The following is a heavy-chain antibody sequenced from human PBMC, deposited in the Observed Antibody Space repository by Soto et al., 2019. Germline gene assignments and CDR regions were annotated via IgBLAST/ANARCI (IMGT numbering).Heavy chain of an antibody. D-gene: IGHD7-27*01. CDR3: ARGPTGVGSHYYYGMDV. CDR1: GYTFTGYY. Sequence: SVTVSCKASGYTFTGYYMHWVRQAPVQGLEWMGWINPNSGGTNYPQKFQGRVTMTKDTSHSTAYMELRRLRSDGPAGYLRARGPTGVGSHYYYGMDVWGQGTTVTVSS. V-gene: IGHV1-2*02. J-gene: IGHJ6*02. CDR2: INPNSGGT.